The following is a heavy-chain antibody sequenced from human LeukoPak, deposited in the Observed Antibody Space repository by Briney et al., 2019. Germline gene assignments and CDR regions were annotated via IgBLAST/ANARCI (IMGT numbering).Heavy chain of an antibody. Sequence: ASVKVSCKASGHTFTSYDINWMRQATGQGLEWMGWMSPNSGNTGYAQEFQGRVTMTRDTSTGTAYLELSSLRSEDSAVYYCVRTPPNWGADFWGQGTLVTVSS. CDR2: MSPNSGNT. V-gene: IGHV1-8*01. CDR1: GHTFTSYD. CDR3: VRTPPNWGADF. J-gene: IGHJ4*02. D-gene: IGHD7-27*01.